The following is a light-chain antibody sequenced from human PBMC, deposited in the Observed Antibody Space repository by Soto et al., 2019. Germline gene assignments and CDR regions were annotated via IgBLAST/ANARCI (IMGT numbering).Light chain of an antibody. CDR2: GTS. CDR1: QTIGRNY. CDR3: QQSASPPLLT. V-gene: IGKV3-20*01. J-gene: IGKJ4*01. Sequence: EIVLTQSPGTLSLSPGETATLSCRASQTIGRNYLAWYQQKPGQAPRLLIFGTSTRATGIPDRFSGSGSGTDFTLSISRLEPEDFAVYYCQQSASPPLLTFGGGTKVDI.